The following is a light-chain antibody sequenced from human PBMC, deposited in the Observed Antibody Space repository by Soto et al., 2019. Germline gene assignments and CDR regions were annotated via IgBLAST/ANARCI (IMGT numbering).Light chain of an antibody. V-gene: IGLV3-25*02. CDR2: KDS. Sequence: YELAQPPSVSVSPGQTARITCSGDSLPKQNAYWYQQKPGRAPVLVIYKDSERPSGIPERFSGSSSGTIVTLTISGVQAEDEADYYCQSADSSGGYHVIFGGGTKVTVL. CDR1: SLPKQN. CDR3: QSADSSGGYHVI. J-gene: IGLJ2*01.